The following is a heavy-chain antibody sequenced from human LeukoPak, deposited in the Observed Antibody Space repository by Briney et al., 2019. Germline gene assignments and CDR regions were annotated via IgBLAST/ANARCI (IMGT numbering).Heavy chain of an antibody. J-gene: IGHJ4*02. V-gene: IGHV3-23*01. Sequence: GGSLRLSCAASGFTFSSYAMSWVRQAPGKGLEWVSAISGSGGSTYYADSVKGRFTISRDNSKNTLYLQMNSLRAEDTAVYYCAKEVVTMIVVVTDYFDYWGQGTLATVSS. D-gene: IGHD3-22*01. CDR1: GFTFSSYA. CDR3: AKEVVTMIVVVTDYFDY. CDR2: ISGSGGST.